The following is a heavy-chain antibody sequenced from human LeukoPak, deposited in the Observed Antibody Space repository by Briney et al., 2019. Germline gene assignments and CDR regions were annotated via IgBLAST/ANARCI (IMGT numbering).Heavy chain of an antibody. CDR1: GGSISSYY. CDR2: IYTSGST. CDR3: AREPPGYSSGWYYFDY. V-gene: IGHV4-4*07. Sequence: PSETLSLTCTVSGGSISSYYWSWIRQPAGKGLEWIGRIYTSGSTNYNPSLKSRVTISVDTSKNQFSLKLSSVTAADTAVYYCAREPPGYSSGWYYFDYWGQGTLVTVSS. J-gene: IGHJ4*02. D-gene: IGHD6-19*01.